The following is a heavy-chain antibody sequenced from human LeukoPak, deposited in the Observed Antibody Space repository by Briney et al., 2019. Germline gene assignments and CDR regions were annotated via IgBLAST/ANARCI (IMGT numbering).Heavy chain of an antibody. D-gene: IGHD1-26*01. Sequence: ASVTVSCTASGYTFTSYGISWVRQAPGQGLEWMGWISAYNGNTNYAQKLQGRVTMTTDTSTSTAYMELRSLRSDDTAVYYCARDHVVGATSYWYFDLWGRGTLVTVSS. CDR1: GYTFTSYG. V-gene: IGHV1-18*01. J-gene: IGHJ2*01. CDR2: ISAYNGNT. CDR3: ARDHVVGATSYWYFDL.